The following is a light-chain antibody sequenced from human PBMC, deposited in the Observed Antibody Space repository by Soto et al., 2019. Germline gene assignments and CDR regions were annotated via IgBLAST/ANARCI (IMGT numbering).Light chain of an antibody. CDR1: SSDVGGYNY. Sequence: QSVLTQAASVSGSPGQSITISCTGTSSDVGGYNYVSWYQQHPGKAPKLMIYEVSNRPSGVSNRFSGSKSGNTASLTISGLQAEDEADYYCSSYTSSSTLEVFGTGTKVTVL. CDR2: EVS. V-gene: IGLV2-14*01. J-gene: IGLJ1*01. CDR3: SSYTSSSTLEV.